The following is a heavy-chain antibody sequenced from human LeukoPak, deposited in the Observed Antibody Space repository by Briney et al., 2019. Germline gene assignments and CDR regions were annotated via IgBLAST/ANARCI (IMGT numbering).Heavy chain of an antibody. CDR2: MNPNSGNT. CDR1: GYTFTSYD. J-gene: IGHJ5*02. CDR3: ARKVPAARRGRWFDP. V-gene: IGHV1-8*03. D-gene: IGHD2-2*01. Sequence: ASVKVSCKASGYTFTSYDINWVRQATGQGLEWMGRMNPNSGNTGYAQKYQGRVTITRNTSISTAYMELSSLRSEDTAVYYCARKVPAARRGRWFDPWGQGTLVTVSS.